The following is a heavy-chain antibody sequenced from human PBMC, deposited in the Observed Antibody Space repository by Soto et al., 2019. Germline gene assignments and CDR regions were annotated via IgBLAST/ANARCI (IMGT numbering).Heavy chain of an antibody. Sequence: TLSLTCTVSGYSISSGSSWAWIRQPPGKGPEWIASIYHGGTTFYNPSLKSRITISVDTSNNQFSLKLTSVTAADTAVYYCARVHVMVVAGSTFDYWGHGTLVTVSS. V-gene: IGHV4-38-2*02. J-gene: IGHJ4*01. CDR1: GYSISSGSS. D-gene: IGHD6-19*01. CDR2: IYHGGTT. CDR3: ARVHVMVVAGSTFDY.